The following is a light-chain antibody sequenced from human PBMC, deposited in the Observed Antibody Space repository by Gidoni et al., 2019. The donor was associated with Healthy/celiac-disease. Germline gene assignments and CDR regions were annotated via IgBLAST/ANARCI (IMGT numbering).Light chain of an antibody. CDR2: QGS. J-gene: IGLJ2*01. Sequence: SYELTQPSAVSVYPGQTASITCSGDKLGDKYACWYQQKPGKSPVLVIYQGSKRPSGIPERFSGSNSGNTATLTISGTQAMDEADYYCQAWDSSTSVVFGGGTKLTVL. CDR1: KLGDKY. CDR3: QAWDSSTSVV. V-gene: IGLV3-1*01.